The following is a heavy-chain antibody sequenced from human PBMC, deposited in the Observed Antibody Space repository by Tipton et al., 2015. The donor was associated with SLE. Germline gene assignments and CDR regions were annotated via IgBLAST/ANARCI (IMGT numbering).Heavy chain of an antibody. Sequence: TLSLTCTVSGASIGGGGYYWSWIRQHPGRGLEWIGYIYDGGSTYYSASLKSRATISVDRSRNQFSLRLNSVTAADTAVYYCASEILRDYGSAWGPDYWGQGTLVTVSS. CDR3: ASEILRDYGSAWGPDY. D-gene: IGHD4-17*01. CDR2: IYDGGST. CDR1: GASIGGGGYY. J-gene: IGHJ4*02. V-gene: IGHV4-31*03.